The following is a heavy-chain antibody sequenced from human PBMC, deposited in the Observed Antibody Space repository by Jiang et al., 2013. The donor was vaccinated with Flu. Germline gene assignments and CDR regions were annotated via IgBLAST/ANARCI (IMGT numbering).Heavy chain of an antibody. J-gene: IGHJ4*02. CDR3: ARASGYGSVSYYFDY. CDR2: IYYSGTT. Sequence: GPGLVKPSQTLSLTCTVSGGSISSGGYYWSWIRQQPGKGLKWIAYIYYSGTTYYNPSLRSRLDLSVDTSKNQFSLRLGSVTAADTAVYYCARASGYGSVSYYFDYWGQGTLVTVSS. V-gene: IGHV4-31*03. D-gene: IGHD3-10*01. CDR1: GGSISSGGYY.